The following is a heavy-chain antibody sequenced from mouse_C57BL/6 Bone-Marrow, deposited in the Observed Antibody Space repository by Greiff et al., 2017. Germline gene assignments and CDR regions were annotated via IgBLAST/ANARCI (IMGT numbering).Heavy chain of an antibody. J-gene: IGHJ2*01. CDR3: ARSLTVFDY. D-gene: IGHD4-1*01. Sequence: EVQVVVSGGGLVQPGGSLSLSCAASGFTFTDYYMSWVRQPPGKALEWLGFIRNKANGYTTEYSASVKGRFTISRDNSQSILYLQMNALRAEDSAAYYCARSLTVFDYWGQGTTLTVSS. CDR1: GFTFTDYY. V-gene: IGHV7-3*01. CDR2: IRNKANGYTT.